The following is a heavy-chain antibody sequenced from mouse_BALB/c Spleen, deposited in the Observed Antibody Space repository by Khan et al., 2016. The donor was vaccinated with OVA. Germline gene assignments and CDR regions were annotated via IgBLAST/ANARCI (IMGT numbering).Heavy chain of an antibody. J-gene: IGHJ2*01. CDR1: GYTFTSYW. CDR3: TRNGFGNYESWDY. CDR2: IYPGNSDI. D-gene: IGHD2-1*01. V-gene: IGHV1-5*01. Sequence: VQLQQSGAVLARPGASVKMSCKASGYTFTSYWMHWVKQRPGQGLEWIGAIYPGNSDINYNQKFKGKAKLTAVTSTSPAYMELNDLTNEGSAFYYCTRNGFGNYESWDYWGQGTTLTVSS.